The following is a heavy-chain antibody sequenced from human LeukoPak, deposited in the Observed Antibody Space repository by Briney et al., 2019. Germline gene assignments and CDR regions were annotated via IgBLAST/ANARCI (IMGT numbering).Heavy chain of an antibody. J-gene: IGHJ6*02. D-gene: IGHD5-18*01. Sequence: PGGSLRLSCAASGFTFSSYAMHWVRQAPGKGLEWVAVISYDGSNKYYADSVKGRFTISRDNSKNTLYLQMNSLRAEDTAVYYCARDRYSYGARFYYYYGMDVWGQGTTVTVSS. V-gene: IGHV3-30-3*01. CDR1: GFTFSSYA. CDR2: ISYDGSNK. CDR3: ARDRYSYGARFYYYYGMDV.